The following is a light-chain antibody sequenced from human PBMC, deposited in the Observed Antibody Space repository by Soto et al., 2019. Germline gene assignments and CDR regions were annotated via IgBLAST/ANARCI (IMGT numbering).Light chain of an antibody. CDR1: QSITNY. Sequence: EIVLTQSPATLSLSPGERATLSCRASQSITNYLAWYQQKPGQAPRLLIYGASSRATGIPDRFSGSGSGTDFTLTISRLEPEDFAVYYCQQYGSSPALTFGGGTKVDIK. J-gene: IGKJ4*01. V-gene: IGKV3-20*01. CDR2: GAS. CDR3: QQYGSSPALT.